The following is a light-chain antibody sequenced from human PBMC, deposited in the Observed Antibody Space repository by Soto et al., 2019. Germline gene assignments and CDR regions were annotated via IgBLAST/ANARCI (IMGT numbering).Light chain of an antibody. V-gene: IGKV3-11*01. CDR2: DAS. CDR1: KGFRTS. Sequence: EIVLTQSPATLSLSPGEKATLSSGAIKGFRTSLAWYQQKPGQPPRLFTVDASNRATGTPARFSGSGSGTDFTLTISSLESEDFAVYYCQQRSNWPRTFGQGTKLEIK. CDR3: QQRSNWPRT. J-gene: IGKJ2*01.